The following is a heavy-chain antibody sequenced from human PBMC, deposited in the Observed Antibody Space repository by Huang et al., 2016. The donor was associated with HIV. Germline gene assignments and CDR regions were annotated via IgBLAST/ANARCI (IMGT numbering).Heavy chain of an antibody. V-gene: IGHV5-51*01. D-gene: IGHD5-18*01. CDR3: ARQVDGFRSHFDF. CDR2: IYPRESET. J-gene: IGHJ4*02. Sequence: EVLLVQSGAELKEPGESLKISCKASGYGFSSYWIGWVRQKPGKGLEWMGIIYPRESETKYSPSFDGQVTSSADKSTRTAYLQWESLKAPDTAIYFCARQVDGFRSHFDFWGQGTLVSVSS. CDR1: GYGFSSYW.